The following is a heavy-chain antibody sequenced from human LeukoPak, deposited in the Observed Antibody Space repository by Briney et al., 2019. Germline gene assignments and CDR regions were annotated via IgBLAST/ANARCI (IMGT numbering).Heavy chain of an antibody. CDR3: AREMGSRYCTSTSCYYYYGMDV. CDR1: GASISSKNW. D-gene: IGHD2-2*01. V-gene: IGHV4-4*02. J-gene: IGHJ6*04. CDR2: IHHSGST. Sequence: SETLSLTCAVSGASISSKNWWSWVRPPPGKGLEWIGEIHHSGSTNYNPSLKSRVTISVDKSKNQFSLKLSSVTAADTAMYYCAREMGSRYCTSTSCYYYYGMDVWGKGTTVTVSS.